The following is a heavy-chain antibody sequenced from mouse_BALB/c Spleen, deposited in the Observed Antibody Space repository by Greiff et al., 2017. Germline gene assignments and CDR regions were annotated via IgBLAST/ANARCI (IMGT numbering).Heavy chain of an antibody. V-gene: IGHV4-1*02. CDR2: INPDSSTI. D-gene: IGHD1-2*01. Sequence: EVQLVESGGGLVQPGGSLKLSCAASGFDFSRYWMSWVRQAPGKGLEWIGEINPDSSTINYTPSLKDKFIISRDNAKNTLYLQMSKVRSEDTALYYCASLIHYYGRGYAMDYWGQGTSVTVSS. CDR3: ASLIHYYGRGYAMDY. CDR1: GFDFSRYW. J-gene: IGHJ4*01.